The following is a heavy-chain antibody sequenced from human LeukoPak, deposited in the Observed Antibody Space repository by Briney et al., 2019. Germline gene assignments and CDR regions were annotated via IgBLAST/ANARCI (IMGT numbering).Heavy chain of an antibody. Sequence: PGGSLRLSCAASGFTFSTYWMHWVRQAPGKGLVWVSRINSGWSSTSYADSVKGRFTISRDNAKNTLYLQMNSLRAEDTAVYYCARVGPGVLAAFDIWGQGTMVTVSS. V-gene: IGHV3-74*01. CDR1: GFTFSTYW. CDR2: INSGWSST. J-gene: IGHJ3*02. CDR3: ARVGPGVLAAFDI. D-gene: IGHD1-14*01.